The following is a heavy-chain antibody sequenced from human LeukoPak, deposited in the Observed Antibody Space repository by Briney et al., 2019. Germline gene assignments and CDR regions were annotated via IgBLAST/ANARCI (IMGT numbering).Heavy chain of an antibody. CDR2: ISSSGSTI. CDR1: GFTFSSYE. D-gene: IGHD6-13*01. Sequence: GGSLRLSCAASGFTFSSYEMNWVRQAPGKGLEWVSYISSSGSTIYFADSVKGRFTISRDNAKNSLYLQMNSLRAEDTAVYYCARDKGIPAANSVGHFDYWGQGTLVTVSS. CDR3: ARDKGIPAANSVGHFDY. J-gene: IGHJ4*02. V-gene: IGHV3-48*03.